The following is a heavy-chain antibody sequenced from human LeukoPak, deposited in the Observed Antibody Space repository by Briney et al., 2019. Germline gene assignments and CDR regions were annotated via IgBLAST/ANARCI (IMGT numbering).Heavy chain of an antibody. CDR3: ARSSTGYYYFDY. Sequence: VASVKVSCKASGYTSSRYAMHWVRQAPGQRLEWMGWINADNGDTKYSQKFQCRVTITRDTSAGAAYMDLSGLRSEDTAIYHCARSSTGYYYFDYWGQGTRVTVSA. D-gene: IGHD3-9*01. CDR1: GYTSSRYA. V-gene: IGHV1-3*01. J-gene: IGHJ4*02. CDR2: INADNGDT.